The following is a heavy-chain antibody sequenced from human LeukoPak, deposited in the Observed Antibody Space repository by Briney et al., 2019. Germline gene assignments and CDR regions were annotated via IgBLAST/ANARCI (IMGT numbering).Heavy chain of an antibody. D-gene: IGHD3-3*01. CDR2: IYYSGST. J-gene: IGHJ4*02. Sequence: PSETLSLTCTVSGGSISSYYWSWIRQPPGKGLEWIGYIYYSGSTYYNPSLKSRVTISVDTSKNQFSLKLSSVTAADTAVYYCALVDFWSGYFHYWGQGTLVTVSS. V-gene: IGHV4-59*06. CDR3: ALVDFWSGYFHY. CDR1: GGSISSYY.